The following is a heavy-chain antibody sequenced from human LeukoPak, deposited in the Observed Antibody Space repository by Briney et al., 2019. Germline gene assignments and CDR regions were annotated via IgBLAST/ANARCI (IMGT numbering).Heavy chain of an antibody. D-gene: IGHD3-3*01. J-gene: IGHJ4*02. CDR1: GFTFSNYE. V-gene: IGHV3-48*03. CDR3: ASITIFGVETLDY. Sequence: PGGSLRLSCAASGFTFSNYEMNWVRQAPGKGLEWVSYISSSGSTIYYADSVKGRFTISRDNAKNSLYLQMNSLRAEDTAVYYCASITIFGVETLDYWGQGTLVTVSS. CDR2: ISSSGSTI.